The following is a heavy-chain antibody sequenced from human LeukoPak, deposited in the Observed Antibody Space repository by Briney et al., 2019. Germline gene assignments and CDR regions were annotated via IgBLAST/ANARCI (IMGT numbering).Heavy chain of an antibody. Sequence: PGGSLRLSCAASGFTFSSYGMHWVRQAPGKGLEWVAVISYDGSNKYYADSVKGRFTISRDNSKNTLYLQMNSLRAEDTAVYYCAKRWGSGGGVSVDYWGQGTLVTVSS. CDR1: GFTFSSYG. J-gene: IGHJ4*02. D-gene: IGHD6-19*01. V-gene: IGHV3-30*18. CDR2: ISYDGSNK. CDR3: AKRWGSGGGVSVDY.